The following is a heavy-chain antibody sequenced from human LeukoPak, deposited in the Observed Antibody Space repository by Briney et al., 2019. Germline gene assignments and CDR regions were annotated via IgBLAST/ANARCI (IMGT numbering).Heavy chain of an antibody. J-gene: IGHJ3*02. CDR3: TTGATYRPGAFDI. CDR2: IKSKTSGGTT. V-gene: IGHV3-15*01. CDR1: GFTFTNAW. D-gene: IGHD3-16*02. Sequence: GGSLRLSCAASGFTFTNAWMSWVRQAPGKGLEWVGRIKSKTSGGTTDYAAPVKGRFTISRDDSQNTLFLQMNSLKTEDTAVYYCTTGATYRPGAFDIWGQGTMVTVSS.